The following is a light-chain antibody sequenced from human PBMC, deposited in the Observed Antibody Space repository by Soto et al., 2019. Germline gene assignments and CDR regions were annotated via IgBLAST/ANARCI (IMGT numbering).Light chain of an antibody. J-gene: IGLJ2*01. CDR3: CSYAGSYTML. V-gene: IGLV2-11*01. CDR2: DVN. Sequence: HSALTQPRSVSGSPVQSVTISCTGTSSDVGGYNYVSWYQQHPGKAPKFIIYDVNKRPSGVPDRFSGSKSGTTASLTISGLQADDEADYYCCSYAGSYTMLFGGGTKLTVL. CDR1: SSDVGGYNY.